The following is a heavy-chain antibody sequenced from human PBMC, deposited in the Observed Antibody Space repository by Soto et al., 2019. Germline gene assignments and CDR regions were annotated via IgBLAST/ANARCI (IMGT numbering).Heavy chain of an antibody. V-gene: IGHV1-69*13. J-gene: IGHJ1*01. CDR2: IIPVFGRP. CDR3: AREGSGYNL. Sequence: SVKVSCKASGGSFSSCGFSWVRQAPGQGLEWMGGIIPVFGRPNYAQRFRGRLTITADESTNTVYLELIDLRSADTVVYYCAREGSGYNLWGQGTQVTVSS. D-gene: IGHD5-12*01. CDR1: GGSFSSCG.